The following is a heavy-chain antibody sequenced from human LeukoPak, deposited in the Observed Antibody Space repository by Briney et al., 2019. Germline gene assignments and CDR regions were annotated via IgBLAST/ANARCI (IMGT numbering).Heavy chain of an antibody. D-gene: IGHD3-22*01. CDR3: ARESSLTYYYDSSGSVRAFDI. CDR2: IYYSGST. Sequence: SETLSLTCTVSGGSISSYYWSWIRQPPGKGLEWIGYIYYSGSTNYNPSLKSRVTISVDTSKNQFSLKLSSVTAADTAVYYCARESSLTYYYDSSGSVRAFDIWGQGTMVTVSS. CDR1: GGSISSYY. J-gene: IGHJ3*02. V-gene: IGHV4-59*01.